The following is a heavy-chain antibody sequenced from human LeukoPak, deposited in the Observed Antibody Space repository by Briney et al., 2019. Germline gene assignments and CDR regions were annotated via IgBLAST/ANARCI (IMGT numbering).Heavy chain of an antibody. CDR2: IIPIFGTT. CDR1: GGTFSNYA. J-gene: IGHJ4*02. CDR3: ARDNLLGVFDY. Sequence: SVKVSCKASGGTFSNYAISWVRQAPGQGLEWMGRIIPIFGTTNYAQKFQGRVTITTDESTSTAYMELSSLRSEDTAVYYCARDNLLGVFDYWGQGTLVTVSS. D-gene: IGHD2-8*02. V-gene: IGHV1-69*05.